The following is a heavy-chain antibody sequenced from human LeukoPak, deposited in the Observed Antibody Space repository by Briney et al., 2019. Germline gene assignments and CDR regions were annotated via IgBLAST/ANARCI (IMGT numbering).Heavy chain of an antibody. CDR3: ARGPSSVVTAANWFDP. CDR2: IIPIFGIA. V-gene: IGHV1-69*04. Sequence: SVKVSCKASGCTFSSYAISWVRQAPGQGLEWMGRIIPIFGIANYAQKFQGRVTITADKSTSTAYMELSSLRSEDTAVYYCARGPSSVVTAANWFDPWGQGTLVTVSS. J-gene: IGHJ5*02. D-gene: IGHD2-21*02. CDR1: GCTFSSYA.